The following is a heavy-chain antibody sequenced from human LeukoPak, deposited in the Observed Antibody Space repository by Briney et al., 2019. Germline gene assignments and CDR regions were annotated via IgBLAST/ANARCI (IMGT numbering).Heavy chain of an antibody. J-gene: IGHJ4*02. CDR2: ISYDGSNK. V-gene: IGHV3-30*03. Sequence: GGSLRLSCAASGFTFSSYGMHWVRQAPGKGLEWVAVISYDGSNKYYADSVKGRFTISRDNSKNTLYLQMNSLRAEDTAVYYCATKVAAGTEVYWGQGTLVTVSS. D-gene: IGHD6-13*01. CDR3: ATKVAAGTEVY. CDR1: GFTFSSYG.